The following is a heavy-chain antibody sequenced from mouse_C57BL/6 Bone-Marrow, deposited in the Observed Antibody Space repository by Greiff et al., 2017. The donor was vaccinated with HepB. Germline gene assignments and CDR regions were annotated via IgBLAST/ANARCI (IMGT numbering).Heavy chain of an antibody. D-gene: IGHD2-4*01. CDR2: IYPGSGST. Sequence: QVQLQQSGAELVKPGASVKMSCKASGYTFTSYWITWVKQRPGQGLEWIGDIYPGSGSTNYNEKFKSKATLTVDTSSSTAYMQLSSLTSEDSAVYYCASRGDDYSLSYWGQGTTLTVSS. J-gene: IGHJ2*01. V-gene: IGHV1-55*01. CDR3: ASRGDDYSLSY. CDR1: GYTFTSYW.